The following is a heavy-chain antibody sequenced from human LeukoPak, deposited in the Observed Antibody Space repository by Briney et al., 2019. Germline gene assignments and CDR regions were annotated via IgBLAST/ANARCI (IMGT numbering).Heavy chain of an antibody. V-gene: IGHV4-39*01. CDR3: ARRGGYSGYGPFDY. J-gene: IGHJ4*02. CDR2: IYYSGST. D-gene: IGHD5-12*01. Sequence: SETLSLTCTVSGGSICSSSYYGGGIRQPPGKGLEWIGSIYYSGSTYYNPSLKSRVTISVDTSKNQFSLKLSSVTAADTAVYYCARRGGYSGYGPFDYWGQGTLVTVSS. CDR1: GGSICSSSYY.